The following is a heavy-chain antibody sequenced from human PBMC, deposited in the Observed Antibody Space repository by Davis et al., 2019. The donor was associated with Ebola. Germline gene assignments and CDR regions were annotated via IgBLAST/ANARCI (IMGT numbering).Heavy chain of an antibody. J-gene: IGHJ4*02. V-gene: IGHV1-3*01. Sequence: FQGRVTITRDTSASTAYMELSSLRSEDTAEYYCARPRYSGYYAFDYWGQGTLVTVSS. CDR3: ARPRYSGYYAFDY. D-gene: IGHD1-26*01.